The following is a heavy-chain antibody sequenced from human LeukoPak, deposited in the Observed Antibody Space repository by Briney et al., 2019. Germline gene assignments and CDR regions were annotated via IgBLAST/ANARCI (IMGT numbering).Heavy chain of an antibody. V-gene: IGHV4-38-2*01. Sequence: SEPLSLTCAVSGYSIGSGYFLGWIRQPPIMGLEMIGSLYHTGITDYNSSRKSRVTISTDTSKNQFSLKLTSVTAADTAVYYCARHALFDSTGYYYVLDYWGQGTMATVSS. CDR2: LYHTGIT. J-gene: IGHJ4*02. CDR3: ARHALFDSTGYYYVLDY. D-gene: IGHD3-22*01. CDR1: GYSIGSGYF.